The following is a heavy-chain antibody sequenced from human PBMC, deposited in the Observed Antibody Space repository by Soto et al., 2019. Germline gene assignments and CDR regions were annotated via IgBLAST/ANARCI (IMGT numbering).Heavy chain of an antibody. V-gene: IGHV4-30-4*08. CDR2: IYYSGST. CDR1: GGSISSGDYY. J-gene: IGHJ4*02. Sequence: SETLSLTCTVSGGSISSGDYYWSWIRQPPGKGLEWIGYIYYSGSTYYNPSLKSRVTISVDTSKNQFSLKLSSVTAADTAVYYCARVARLEWLLSTYYFDYWGQGTLVTVSS. CDR3: ARVARLEWLLSTYYFDY. D-gene: IGHD3-3*01.